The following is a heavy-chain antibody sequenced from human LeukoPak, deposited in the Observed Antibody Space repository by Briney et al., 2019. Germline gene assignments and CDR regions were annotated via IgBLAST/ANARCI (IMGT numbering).Heavy chain of an antibody. V-gene: IGHV4-34*01. CDR1: GGSFSGYY. D-gene: IGHD6-13*01. Sequence: SETLSLTCAVYGGSFSGYYWSWIRQPPGKGLEWIGEINHSGSTNYNPSLKSRVTISVDTSRNQFSLKLSSVTAADTAVYYCARHTPYSSSWYNYWGQGTLVTVSS. CDR3: ARHTPYSSSWYNY. CDR2: INHSGST. J-gene: IGHJ4*02.